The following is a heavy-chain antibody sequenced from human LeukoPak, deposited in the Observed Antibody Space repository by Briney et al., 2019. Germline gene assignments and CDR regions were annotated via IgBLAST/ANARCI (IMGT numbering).Heavy chain of an antibody. CDR2: IRSRAYGGTT. CDR1: GFNFCDYA. J-gene: IGHJ4*02. D-gene: IGHD4-23*01. CDR3: TSGGTSYY. Sequence: PGGSLRLSCTASGFNFCDYAMSWVRQAPGKGVEWVGFIRSRAYGGTTEYAASVKGRFTISRDDSKSIAYLQMNSLKTEDTAVYYCTSGGTSYYWGQGTLVTVSS. V-gene: IGHV3-49*04.